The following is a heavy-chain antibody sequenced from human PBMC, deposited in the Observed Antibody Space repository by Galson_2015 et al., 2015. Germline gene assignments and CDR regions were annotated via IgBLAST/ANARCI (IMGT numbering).Heavy chain of an antibody. CDR1: GGTFSSYA. V-gene: IGHV1-69*06. CDR2: IIPIFGTA. CDR3: ARDRGDPYDFWSGAYQASYYFDY. D-gene: IGHD3-3*01. J-gene: IGHJ4*02. Sequence: SEKVSCKASGGTFSSYAISWVRQAPGQGLEWMGGIIPIFGTANYAQKFQGRVTITADKSTSTAYMELSSLRSEDTAVYYCARDRGDPYDFWSGAYQASYYFDYWGQGTLVTVSS.